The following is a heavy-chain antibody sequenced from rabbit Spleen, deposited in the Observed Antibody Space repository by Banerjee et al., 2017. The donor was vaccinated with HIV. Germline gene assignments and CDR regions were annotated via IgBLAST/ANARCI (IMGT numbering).Heavy chain of an antibody. J-gene: IGHJ6*01. CDR2: IDIGSSGFT. V-gene: IGHV1S45*01. Sequence: QEQLEESGGDLVKPGASLTLTCIASGVSVSGDSYMCWVRQAPGKGLEWIACIDIGSSGFTYFASWAKGRFTISKTSSTTVTLQMTSLTAADTATYFCARDTSSSFSSYGMDLWGPGTLVTVS. CDR1: GVSVSGDSY. D-gene: IGHD1-1*01. CDR3: ARDTSSSFSSYGMDL.